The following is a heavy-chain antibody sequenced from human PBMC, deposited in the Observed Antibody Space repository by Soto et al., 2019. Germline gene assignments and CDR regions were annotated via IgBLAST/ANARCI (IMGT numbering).Heavy chain of an antibody. Sequence: QVQLVESGGGVVQPGRSLRLSCAASGFTFSSYGMHWVRQAPGKGLEWVAVISYDGSNKYYADSVKGRFTISRDNSKNTLYLQMNSLRAEDTAVYYCAKEVWGSSWYLGDYWGQGTLVTVSS. V-gene: IGHV3-30*18. J-gene: IGHJ4*02. CDR3: AKEVWGSSWYLGDY. D-gene: IGHD6-13*01. CDR1: GFTFSSYG. CDR2: ISYDGSNK.